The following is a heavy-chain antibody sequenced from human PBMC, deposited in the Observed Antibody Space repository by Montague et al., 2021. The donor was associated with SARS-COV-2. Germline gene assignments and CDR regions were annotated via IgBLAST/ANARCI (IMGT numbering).Heavy chain of an antibody. CDR2: TYDDRPI. Sequence: TLSLTCSVSGASIRGAYHWSWIRQHPGKDLEWIGHTYDDRPIXYNPSLRGRASISLDTSENRFSLTLTSVTAADTAPYYCAAYIIGAGGRGSWGQGALVTVSS. CDR1: GASIRGAYH. V-gene: IGHV4-31*03. J-gene: IGHJ1*01. D-gene: IGHD3-16*01. CDR3: AAYIIGAGGRGS.